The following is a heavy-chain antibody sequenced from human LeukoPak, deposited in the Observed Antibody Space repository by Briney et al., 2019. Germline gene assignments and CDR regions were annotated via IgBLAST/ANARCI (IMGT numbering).Heavy chain of an antibody. V-gene: IGHV3-66*01. Sequence: GSLRLSCAASGFTVSGNYMSWVRQAPGKGLEWVSVIYAGGSTYYADSVKGRFTISRDNSKSTLYLQMNNLRAEDTAVYYCARVGDYYGSGTYYNARYYFDYWGQGTLVTVSS. CDR2: IYAGGST. J-gene: IGHJ4*02. D-gene: IGHD3-10*01. CDR1: GFTVSGNY. CDR3: ARVGDYYGSGTYYNARYYFDY.